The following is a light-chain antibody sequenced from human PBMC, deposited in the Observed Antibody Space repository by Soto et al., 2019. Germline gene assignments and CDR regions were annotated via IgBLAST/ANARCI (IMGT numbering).Light chain of an antibody. CDR2: VNSDGSH. J-gene: IGLJ3*02. CDR1: SGHKKYA. CDR3: QTWGTGFRV. Sequence: QLVLTQSPSASASLGASVTLTCTLSSGHKKYAIAWHQQQPQKGPRYLMNVNSDGSHSKGDGIPDRFSGSSSGTERYLIISSLQSEDEADYYCQTWGTGFRVFGGGTQLTVL. V-gene: IGLV4-69*01.